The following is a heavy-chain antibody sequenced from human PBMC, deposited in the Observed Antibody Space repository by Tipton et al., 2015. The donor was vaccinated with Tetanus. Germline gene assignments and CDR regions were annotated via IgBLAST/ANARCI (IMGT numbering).Heavy chain of an antibody. D-gene: IGHD3-16*01. Sequence: SLRPSCAASGFTFKSYTMNWVRQAPGNGLEWVAAISGSRLTPYYADSVEGRFTISRDNSKNTVSLQLNSLRADDTAIYYCAKSMNDLRYAQDIWGQGTLVTVAS. CDR1: GFTFKSYT. CDR3: AKSMNDLRYAQDI. CDR2: ISGSRLTP. J-gene: IGHJ3*02. V-gene: IGHV3-23*01.